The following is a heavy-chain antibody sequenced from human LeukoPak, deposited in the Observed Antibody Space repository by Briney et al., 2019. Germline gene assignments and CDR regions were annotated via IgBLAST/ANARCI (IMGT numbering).Heavy chain of an antibody. CDR3: ARDTGYSYGYGYYYYMDV. J-gene: IGHJ6*03. V-gene: IGHV3-11*04. CDR2: ISSSGSTI. CDR1: GFTFSDYY. Sequence: KLGESLKISCAASGFTFSDYYMSWIRQAPGKGLEWVSYISSSGSTIYYADSVKGRFTISRDNAKNSLYLQMNSLRAEDTAVYYCARDTGYSYGYGYYYYMDVWGKGTTVTVSS. D-gene: IGHD5-18*01.